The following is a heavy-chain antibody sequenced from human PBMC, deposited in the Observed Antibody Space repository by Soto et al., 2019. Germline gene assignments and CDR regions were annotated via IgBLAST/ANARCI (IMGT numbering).Heavy chain of an antibody. J-gene: IGHJ4*02. Sequence: QITLKESGPTLVKPTQTLTLTCTFSGFSLSTSGVGVGWIRQPPGKALEWLALIYWDDDKRYSPSLKSRLTITNDTSKNQVVLTMTNMDPVDTATYYCAHRYKWLRLRSAPFDYWGQGTLVTVSS. CDR2: IYWDDDK. CDR1: GFSLSTSGVG. D-gene: IGHD5-12*01. V-gene: IGHV2-5*02. CDR3: AHRYKWLRLRSAPFDY.